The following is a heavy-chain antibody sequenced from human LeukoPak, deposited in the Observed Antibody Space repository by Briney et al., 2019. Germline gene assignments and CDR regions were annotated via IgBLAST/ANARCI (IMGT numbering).Heavy chain of an antibody. V-gene: IGHV4-59*01. CDR2: IYFIGST. Sequence: SETLSLTCSVSGGSISSYYWSWIRQPPGKGVEGMGCIYFIGSTNYNHSLTSGATISVDTSKKQFSLKLSSVTAADTAVYYCARVLLGLADKYYCYYMDVWGKGTTVTVSS. CDR1: GGSISSYY. J-gene: IGHJ6*03. CDR3: ARVLLGLADKYYCYYMDV. D-gene: IGHD2-2*01.